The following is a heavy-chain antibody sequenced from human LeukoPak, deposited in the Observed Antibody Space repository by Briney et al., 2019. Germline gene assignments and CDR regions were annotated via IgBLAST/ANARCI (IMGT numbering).Heavy chain of an antibody. J-gene: IGHJ6*03. CDR3: ASVRHDPPEYYYYIDV. D-gene: IGHD2/OR15-2a*01. V-gene: IGHV4-34*01. CDR1: GDSLSRYY. Sequence: SETLSLTCAVYGDSLSRYYWTWIRQSPGKGLEWLGEINPSGSPDYNPSLKSRATISVDTSKNQFSLRLASVTAADTAVYYCASVRHDPPEYYYYIDVWGKGTTVTVSS. CDR2: INPSGSP.